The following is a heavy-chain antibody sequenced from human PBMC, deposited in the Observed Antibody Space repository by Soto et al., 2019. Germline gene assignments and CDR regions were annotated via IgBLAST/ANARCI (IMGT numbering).Heavy chain of an antibody. D-gene: IGHD6-19*01. CDR1: GGCVSSGNW. Sequence: QVQLQESGPGLVKPSGTLSLTCAVSGGCVSSGNWWSWVRQPPGKGLEWIGETYHSGTTNYNPSLKVRVTISLDKSKNQISLNLRSVTAADTAVYYCARHVAVPGTRGFDDWGQGSLVTISS. CDR3: ARHVAVPGTRGFDD. CDR2: TYHSGTT. V-gene: IGHV4-4*02. J-gene: IGHJ4*02.